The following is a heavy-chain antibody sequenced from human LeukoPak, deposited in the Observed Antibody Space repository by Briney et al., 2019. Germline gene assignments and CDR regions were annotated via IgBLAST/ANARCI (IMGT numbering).Heavy chain of an antibody. V-gene: IGHV4-59*08. D-gene: IGHD6-13*01. CDR2: IYYSGST. CDR3: ARRGYSSSWPFHY. Sequence: SETLSLTCTVSGGSISSYYWSWIRQPPGKGLEWIGYIYYSGSTNYNPSLKSRVTISVDTSKNQFSLKLSSVTAADTAVYYCARRGYSSSWPFHYWGQGTLVTVSS. J-gene: IGHJ4*02. CDR1: GGSISSYY.